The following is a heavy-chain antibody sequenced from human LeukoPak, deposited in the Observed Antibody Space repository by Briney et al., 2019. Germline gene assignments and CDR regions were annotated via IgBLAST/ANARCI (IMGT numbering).Heavy chain of an antibody. D-gene: IGHD6-6*01. Sequence: GGSLRLSCAASGFTFSSYAMHWVRQAPGKGLEWVAVISYDGSNKYYADSVKGRFTISRDNSKNTLYLQMNSLRAEDTAVYYCAKDWLVRWFDPWGQGTLVTVSS. J-gene: IGHJ5*02. V-gene: IGHV3-30-3*01. CDR2: ISYDGSNK. CDR3: AKDWLVRWFDP. CDR1: GFTFSSYA.